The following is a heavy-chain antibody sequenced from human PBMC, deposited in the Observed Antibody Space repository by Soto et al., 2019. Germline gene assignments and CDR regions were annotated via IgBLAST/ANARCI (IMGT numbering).Heavy chain of an antibody. V-gene: IGHV3-23*01. CDR1: GFTFSDYA. CDR2: LTGGGSSA. CDR3: AKYAPKSGAPADTNYYYGVGV. D-gene: IGHD5-18*01. J-gene: IGHJ6*02. Sequence: HPGGSLRLSCAVSGFTFSDYAMSWVRQAPRKGLEWVSALTGGGSSAYYTDSVKGRFTISRDNPKNTLYLQMNSLRAEDTAVYYCAKYAPKSGAPADTNYYYGVGVWAQGTTFTVSS.